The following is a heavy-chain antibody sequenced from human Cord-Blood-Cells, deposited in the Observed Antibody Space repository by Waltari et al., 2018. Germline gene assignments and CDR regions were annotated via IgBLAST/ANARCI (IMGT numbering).Heavy chain of an antibody. J-gene: IGHJ4*02. Sequence: QVQLVQSGAEVKKPGASVKVSCQASGYTFPSYDINWVRQATGQGLEWMGWMNPNSGNTGYAQKFQGRVTMTRNTSISTAYMELSSLRSEDTAVYYCARVKNYYGSGSYYNVYYWGQGTLVTVSS. CDR2: MNPNSGNT. CDR1: GYTFPSYD. D-gene: IGHD3-10*01. CDR3: ARVKNYYGSGSYYNVYY. V-gene: IGHV1-8*01.